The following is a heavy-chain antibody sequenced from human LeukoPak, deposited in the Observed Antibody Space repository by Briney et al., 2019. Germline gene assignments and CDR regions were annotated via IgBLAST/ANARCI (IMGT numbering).Heavy chain of an antibody. Sequence: RTSETLSLTCSVSGGSISSYYWSWIRPPAGKGMEWSGRIYPSVSTHYNPSLKRRVTMSVDTSKNHFSLKLSSVPAADTAVYYCAREDGRTAIWGQGTLVTVSS. CDR1: GGSISSYY. J-gene: IGHJ4*02. CDR3: AREDGRTAI. V-gene: IGHV4-4*07. CDR2: IYPSVST. D-gene: IGHD5-18*01.